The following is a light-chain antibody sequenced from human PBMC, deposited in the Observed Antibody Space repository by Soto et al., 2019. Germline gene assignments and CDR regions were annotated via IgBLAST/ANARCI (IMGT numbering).Light chain of an antibody. CDR1: QSLLYINGDIY. J-gene: IGKJ1*01. V-gene: IGKV2D-30*01. CDR2: KVS. CDR3: MQATHWPWT. Sequence: DVVMTQSPLSLSVSLGQPASISCRSSQSLLYINGDIYLNWFQQRPGQSPRRLIYKVSDLDSGVPGRFSGSGAGTNFTLKITRVEADDVGLYYCMQATHWPWTFGQGTRVEIK.